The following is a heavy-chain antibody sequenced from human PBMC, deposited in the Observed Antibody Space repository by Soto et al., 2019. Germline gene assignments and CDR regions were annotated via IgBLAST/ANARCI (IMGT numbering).Heavy chain of an antibody. V-gene: IGHV4-34*01. CDR3: ARGPKPLNCSRTSCYTFDY. J-gene: IGHJ4*02. Sequence: QVQLQQWGAGLLKPSETLSLTCAVYGGSFSGYYWSWIRQPPGKGLEWIGEINHSGSTNYNPSLNSRVTISVDTSKNQFSLKLSPVTAADTAVYYCARGPKPLNCSRTSCYTFDYWGQGTLVTVSS. CDR1: GGSFSGYY. CDR2: INHSGST. D-gene: IGHD2-2*02.